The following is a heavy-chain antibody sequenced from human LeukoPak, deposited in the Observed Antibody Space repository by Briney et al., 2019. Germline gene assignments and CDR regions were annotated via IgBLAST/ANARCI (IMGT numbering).Heavy chain of an antibody. CDR1: GFTFSSYW. Sequence: GGSLRLSCAASGFTFSSYWMSWFRQAPGKGLDGVANITLDGSEKYYVDSVKGRFTISRDNAKNSLYLQMNSLRAEDTAVYYCARRMLGPINFDFWGQGTLVTVFS. V-gene: IGHV3-7*01. CDR2: ITLDGSEK. CDR3: ARRMLGPINFDF. J-gene: IGHJ4*02. D-gene: IGHD7-27*01.